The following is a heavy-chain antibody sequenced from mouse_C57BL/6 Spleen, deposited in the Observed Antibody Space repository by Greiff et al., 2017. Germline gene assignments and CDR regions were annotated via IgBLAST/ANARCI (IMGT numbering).Heavy chain of an antibody. V-gene: IGHV1-52*01. Sequence: QVQLQQPGAELVRPGSSVKLSCKASGYTFTSYWMHWVKQRPIQGLEWIGNIDPSDSETHYNQKFKDKATLTVDKSSSTAYMQLSSLTSEDSAVXYCATRADHYYAMDYWGQGTSVTVSS. CDR1: GYTFTSYW. J-gene: IGHJ4*01. CDR3: ATRADHYYAMDY. D-gene: IGHD3-3*01. CDR2: IDPSDSET.